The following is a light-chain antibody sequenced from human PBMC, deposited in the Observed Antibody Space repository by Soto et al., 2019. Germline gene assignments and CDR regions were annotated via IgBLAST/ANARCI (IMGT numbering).Light chain of an antibody. CDR1: SSNIGAGYD. CDR3: QSFDSSLSGWL. CDR2: GDT. J-gene: IGLJ3*02. Sequence: QSVLTQPPSVSGAPGQRVTISCTGSSSNIGAGYDVHWYQQLPGTAPKLLISGDTNRPSGFPDRFSGSKSGTSASLAITGLRAEDEADYYCQSFDSSLSGWLFGGGTKLTVL. V-gene: IGLV1-40*01.